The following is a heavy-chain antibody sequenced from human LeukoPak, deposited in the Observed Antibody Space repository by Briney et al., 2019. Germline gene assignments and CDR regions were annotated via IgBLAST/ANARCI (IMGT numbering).Heavy chain of an antibody. CDR2: IYPGTSET. J-gene: IGHJ3*02. CDR3: ARHGAGDGLDI. CDR1: GYIFNNYW. V-gene: IGHV5-51*01. D-gene: IGHD1-26*01. Sequence: GASLQICCKCSGYIFNNYWIDWVRQLGGEGLEVMGIIYPGTSETRYSPSFQGQVTFSAEKSISTAYVQLSSLKASDTAMYYCARHGAGDGLDIWGQGTMVTVSS.